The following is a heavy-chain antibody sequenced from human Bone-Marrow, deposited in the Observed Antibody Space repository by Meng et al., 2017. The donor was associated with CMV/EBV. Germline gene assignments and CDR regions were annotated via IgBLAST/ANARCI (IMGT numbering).Heavy chain of an antibody. J-gene: IGHJ3*02. V-gene: IGHV3-30*02. D-gene: IGHD3-10*01. CDR1: EFTFSSYA. CDR3: AKDYGRYSYAFDI. Sequence: GESLKISCAASEFTFSSYAMHWVRQAPGKGLEWVAYIRYDGSNKYHADSVKGRFTISRDNFKNTLFLQMNSLRAEDTAVYYCAKDYGRYSYAFDIWGPGKRVTGSS. CDR2: IRYDGSNK.